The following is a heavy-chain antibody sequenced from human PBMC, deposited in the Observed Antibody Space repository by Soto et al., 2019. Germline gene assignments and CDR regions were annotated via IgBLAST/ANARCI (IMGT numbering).Heavy chain of an antibody. CDR3: ARARSDTVQVVGANPGYYGMDV. CDR2: INSRTTV. J-gene: IGHJ6*01. D-gene: IGHD2-8*02. CDR1: GFTFSGYY. V-gene: IGHV3-11*01. Sequence: PWGSLRLSCVASGFTFSGYYMSWIRQAPGKGLEWVSYINSRTTVYYADSVKSRFTISRDNDKSSLYLQLNSLRADDAGVYYCARARSDTVQVVGANPGYYGMDVWGQGTTVTVSS.